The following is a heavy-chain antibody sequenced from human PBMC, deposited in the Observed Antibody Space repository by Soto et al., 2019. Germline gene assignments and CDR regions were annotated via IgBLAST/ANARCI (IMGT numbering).Heavy chain of an antibody. CDR3: ARDGGYYDSSGYFYYYYGMDV. CDR1: GGTFSSYA. Sequence: QVQLVQSGAEVKKPGSSVKVSCKASGGTFSSYAISWVRQAPGQGLEWLGGIIPIFGTANYAQQFQGRVTITADEATRTAYMELSSLRSEDTAVDYCARDGGYYDSSGYFYYYYGMDVWGQGTTVTVSS. CDR2: IIPIFGTA. D-gene: IGHD3-22*01. V-gene: IGHV1-69*01. J-gene: IGHJ6*02.